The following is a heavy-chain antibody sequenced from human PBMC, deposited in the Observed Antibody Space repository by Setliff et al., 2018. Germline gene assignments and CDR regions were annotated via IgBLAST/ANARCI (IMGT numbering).Heavy chain of an antibody. V-gene: IGHV4-61*09. CDR3: ARAISGWYSAHYYYMDV. J-gene: IGHJ6*03. Sequence: PSETLSLTCTVSGGSVNSGYDNWNWLRQPAGRGLEWIGQIYSNGRTYYHPSLKSRLTIQLDTSKNQFSLKVTSVTAADTAVYYCARAISGWYSAHYYYMDVWGKGTAVTVSS. D-gene: IGHD6-19*01. CDR2: IYSNGRT. CDR1: GGSVNSGYDN.